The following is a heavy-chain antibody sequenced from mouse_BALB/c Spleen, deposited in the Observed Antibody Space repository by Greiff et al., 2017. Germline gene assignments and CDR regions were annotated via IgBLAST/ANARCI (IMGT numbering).Heavy chain of an antibody. D-gene: IGHD2-12*01. CDR2: IRNKANGYTT. J-gene: IGHJ2*01. Sequence: EVKLVESGGGLVQPGGSLRLSCATSGFTFTDYYMSWVRQPPGKALEWLGFIRNKANGYTTEYSASVKGRFTISRDNSQSILYLQMNTLRAEDSATYYCARDGYSFDYWGQGTTLTVSS. CDR3: ARDGYSFDY. V-gene: IGHV7-3*02. CDR1: GFTFTDYY.